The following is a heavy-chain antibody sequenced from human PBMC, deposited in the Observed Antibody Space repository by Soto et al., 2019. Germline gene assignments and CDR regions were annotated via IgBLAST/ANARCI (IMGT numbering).Heavy chain of an antibody. CDR2: IPQDGVDG. J-gene: IGHJ6*02. Sequence: GGSLRLSFEVSGFTFSMYSMSWVRQSPGKGLEWVAKIPQDGVDGHYADSVKGRFTISSDNGKNSLYLQLNNLRAEDTAVYYCARDHLILPAHDFFYGSDVWGRGATVTVS. D-gene: IGHD2-21*02. V-gene: IGHV3-7*03. CDR3: ARDHLILPAHDFFYGSDV. CDR1: GFTFSMYS.